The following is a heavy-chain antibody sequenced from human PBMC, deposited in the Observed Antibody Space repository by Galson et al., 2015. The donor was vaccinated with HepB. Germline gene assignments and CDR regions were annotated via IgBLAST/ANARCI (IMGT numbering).Heavy chain of an antibody. CDR1: GFTFSDYY. CDR2: ISSSGSTI. Sequence: SLRLSCAASGFTFSDYYMSWIRQAPGKGLEWVSYISSSGSTIYYADSVKGRFTISRDNAKNSLYLQMNSLRAEDTAVYYCARGPPWGCSGGSCYEVPYWFDPWGQGTLVTVSS. V-gene: IGHV3-11*01. D-gene: IGHD2-15*01. J-gene: IGHJ5*02. CDR3: ARGPPWGCSGGSCYEVPYWFDP.